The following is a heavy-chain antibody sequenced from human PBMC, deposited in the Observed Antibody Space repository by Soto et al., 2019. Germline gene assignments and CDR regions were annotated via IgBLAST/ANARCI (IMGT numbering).Heavy chain of an antibody. Sequence: VQLVETGGGLIQPGGSLRLSCAASGFTVSSNYMSWVRQAPGKGLEWIGTIYFSGTTYYNPSLKSRVTISVDTSKNQFSLNLSSVTAADTAVYYCARRDRSGFSYWLDTWGQGTLVTVSS. CDR2: IYFSGTT. CDR1: GFTVSSNY. J-gene: IGHJ5*02. D-gene: IGHD3-22*01. CDR3: ARRDRSGFSYWLDT. V-gene: IGHV4-59*06.